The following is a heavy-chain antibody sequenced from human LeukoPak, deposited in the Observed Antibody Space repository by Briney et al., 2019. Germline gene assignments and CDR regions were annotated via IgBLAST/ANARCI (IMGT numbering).Heavy chain of an antibody. J-gene: IGHJ4*02. CDR1: GYDFTRNW. CDR3: ARRGDVYNYAWY. CDR2: IYPGDSDT. V-gene: IGHV5-51*01. Sequence: GESLKISCMTSGYDFTRNWIGWVRQMPGKGLEWMGVIYPGDSDTRYSPAFQGQVTISADKSRNVAYLQWSSLRASDTAMYCCARRGDVYNYAWYWGQGTLVIVSS. D-gene: IGHD5-24*01.